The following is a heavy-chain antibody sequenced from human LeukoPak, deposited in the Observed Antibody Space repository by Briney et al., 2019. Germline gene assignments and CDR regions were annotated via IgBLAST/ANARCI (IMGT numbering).Heavy chain of an antibody. CDR1: GFTFDDYT. J-gene: IGHJ3*02. V-gene: IGHV3-43*01. CDR3: AKDLYSSSWGAFDI. CDR2: ISWDGGST. Sequence: PGGSLRLSCAASGFTFDDYTMHWVRQAPGKGLEWVSLISWDGGSTYYADSVKGRFTISRDNSKNSLYLQMNSLRTEDTALYYCAKDLYSSSWGAFDIWGQGTMVTVSS. D-gene: IGHD6-13*01.